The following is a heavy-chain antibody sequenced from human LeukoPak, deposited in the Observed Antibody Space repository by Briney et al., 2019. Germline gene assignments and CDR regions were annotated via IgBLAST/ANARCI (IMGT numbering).Heavy chain of an antibody. Sequence: SETLSLTCAVYGGSFSGYYWSWIRQPPGKGLEWIGEINHSGSTNYNPSLKSRVTISVDTSKNQFSLKLSSVSAADTAVYYCARGYGGIYYYYMDVWGKGTTVTVSS. CDR1: GGSFSGYY. CDR2: INHSGST. CDR3: ARGYGGIYYYYMDV. D-gene: IGHD3-16*01. J-gene: IGHJ6*03. V-gene: IGHV4-34*01.